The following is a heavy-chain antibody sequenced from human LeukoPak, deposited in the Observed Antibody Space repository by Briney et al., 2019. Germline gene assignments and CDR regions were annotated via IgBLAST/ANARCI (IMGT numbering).Heavy chain of an antibody. Sequence: PSETLSLTCTVSGGSISSSSYYWGWIRQPPGKGLEWIGSIYYSGSTYYNPSLKSRVTISVDTSKNQFSLKLSSVTAADTAVYYCARGGSPRWFDPWGQGTLVTVSS. CDR3: ARGGSPRWFDP. J-gene: IGHJ5*02. D-gene: IGHD6-13*01. V-gene: IGHV4-39*07. CDR2: IYYSGST. CDR1: GGSISSSSYY.